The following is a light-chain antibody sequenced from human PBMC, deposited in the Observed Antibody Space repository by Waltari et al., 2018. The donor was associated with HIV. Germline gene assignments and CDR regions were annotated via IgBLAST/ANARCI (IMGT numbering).Light chain of an antibody. Sequence: QSALTQPPSASGSPGQSVTISCTGTSSDVGGYNFVSWYQQHPGKAPKLMIYEVSNRPSGVSNRFAGSKVGNTASLTIAGLQAEDEADYYGSSYTSSSTLRVFGGGTKLTVL. CDR2: EVS. J-gene: IGLJ3*02. CDR1: SSDVGGYNF. CDR3: SSYTSSSTLRV. V-gene: IGLV2-14*01.